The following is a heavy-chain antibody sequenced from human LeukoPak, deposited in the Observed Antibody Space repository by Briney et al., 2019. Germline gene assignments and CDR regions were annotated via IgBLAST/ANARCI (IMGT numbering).Heavy chain of an antibody. D-gene: IGHD3-3*01. J-gene: IGHJ3*02. CDR1: GFTFSSYG. V-gene: IGHV3-30*18. CDR2: ISYDGSNK. Sequence: GGSLRLSCAASGFTFSSYGMHWVRQAPGKGLEWVAVISYDGSNKYYADSVKGRFTISRDNSKNTLYLQMNSLRAEDTAVYYCAKSTYYDFWSGFGWALGGDAFDIWGQGTMVTVSS. CDR3: AKSTYYDFWSGFGWALGGDAFDI.